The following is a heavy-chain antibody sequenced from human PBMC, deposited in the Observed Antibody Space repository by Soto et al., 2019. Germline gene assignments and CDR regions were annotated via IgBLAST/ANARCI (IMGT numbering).Heavy chain of an antibody. CDR2: ITNTGGDV. D-gene: IGHD3-10*01. V-gene: IGHV3-23*01. CDR3: ARASGESYPGSRVFDS. Sequence: EVQLLESGGDLVQPGGSLRLSCAASGFTFSSNAMTWVRQAPGKGLECVSVITNTGGDVLYADSVKGRFTMSRDNSKSILYLQMNSLRVEDTAIYYCARASGESYPGSRVFDSWGQGTRVTVSS. J-gene: IGHJ4*02. CDR1: GFTFSSNA.